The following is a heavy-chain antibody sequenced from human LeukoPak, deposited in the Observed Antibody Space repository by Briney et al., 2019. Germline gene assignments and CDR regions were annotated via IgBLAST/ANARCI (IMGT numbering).Heavy chain of an antibody. D-gene: IGHD3-22*01. CDR2: INHSGST. J-gene: IGHJ4*02. CDR3: ARHNYYDSSGYYGDFDY. V-gene: IGHV4-34*01. Sequence: SETLSLTCAVYGGSFSGYYWSWIRQPPGKGLEWIGEINHSGSTNYNPSLKSRVTISVDTSKNQFSLKLSSVTAADTAVYYCARHNYYDSSGYYGDFDYWGQGTLVTVSS. CDR1: GGSFSGYY.